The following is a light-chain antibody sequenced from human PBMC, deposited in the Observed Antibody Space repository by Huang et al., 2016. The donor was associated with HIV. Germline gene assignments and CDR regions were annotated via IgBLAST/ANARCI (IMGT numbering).Light chain of an antibody. Sequence: DIQMTQSPSLLSASVGDRVTITCRASQGIKNYVAWFQQKPGKAPKSLIHRVSYLHSGVPSRFSGSGSGIHFTLTINSLQPEDFAFYYCQQYYTYPYTFGQATKLEIK. CDR3: QQYYTYPYT. CDR1: QGIKNY. CDR2: RVS. J-gene: IGKJ2*01. V-gene: IGKV1-16*01.